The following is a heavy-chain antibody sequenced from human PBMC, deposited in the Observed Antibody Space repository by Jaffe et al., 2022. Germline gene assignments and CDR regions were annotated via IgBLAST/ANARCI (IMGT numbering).Heavy chain of an antibody. CDR2: IYTSGST. Sequence: QVQLQESGPGLVKPSQTLSLTCTVSGGSISSGSYYWSWIRQPAGKGLEWIGRIYTSGSTNYNPSLKSRVTISVDTSKNQFSLKLSSVTAADTAVYYCARDVAYYYDSSGYYHDAFDIWGQGTMVTVSS. J-gene: IGHJ3*02. D-gene: IGHD3-22*01. CDR1: GGSISSGSYY. CDR3: ARDVAYYYDSSGYYHDAFDI. V-gene: IGHV4-61*02.